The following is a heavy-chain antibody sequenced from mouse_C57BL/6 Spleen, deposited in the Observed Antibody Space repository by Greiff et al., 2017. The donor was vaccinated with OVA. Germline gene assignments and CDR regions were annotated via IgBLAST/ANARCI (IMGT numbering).Heavy chain of an antibody. Sequence: EVNVVESEGGLVQPGSSMKLSCTASGFTFSDYYMAWVRQVPEKGLEWVANINSDGSSTYYLDSLKSRFILSRDNEKNSLYLQMSSLKSEDTATYYCARDHGNYPYYYAMDDWGQGTSVTVSS. CDR2: INSDGSST. J-gene: IGHJ4*01. V-gene: IGHV5-16*01. CDR3: ARDHGNYPYYYAMDD. D-gene: IGHD2-1*01. CDR1: GFTFSDYY.